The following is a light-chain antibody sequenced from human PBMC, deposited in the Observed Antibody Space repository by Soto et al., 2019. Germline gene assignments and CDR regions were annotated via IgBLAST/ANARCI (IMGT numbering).Light chain of an antibody. V-gene: IGKV1-39*01. CDR1: QSININ. CDR2: GAS. Sequence: IQLTQSPSSLSASVGDRVTVTCRAIQSININLNWYQQKPGKAPTLLIYGASTLQSGVSSRFSGGGSRTYFTLTISSLQTEDFVTYYCQQSYRSPYTFGQGTKLEI. CDR3: QQSYRSPYT. J-gene: IGKJ2*01.